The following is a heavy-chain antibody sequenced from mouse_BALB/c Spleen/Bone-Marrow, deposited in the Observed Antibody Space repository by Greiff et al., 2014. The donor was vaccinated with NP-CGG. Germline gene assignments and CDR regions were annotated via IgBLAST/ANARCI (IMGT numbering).Heavy chain of an antibody. J-gene: IGHJ4*01. Sequence: VQLKESGPGLVKPSQSLSLTCTVTGYSITSDYAWNWIRQFPGNKLEWMGYISYSGSTSYNPSLKSRISITRDTSKNQFFLQLNSVTTKDTATYYCARLGDNYYYYAMDYWGQGTPVTVSS. V-gene: IGHV3-2*02. CDR1: GYSITSDYA. CDR3: ARLGDNYYYYAMDY. D-gene: IGHD1-3*01. CDR2: ISYSGST.